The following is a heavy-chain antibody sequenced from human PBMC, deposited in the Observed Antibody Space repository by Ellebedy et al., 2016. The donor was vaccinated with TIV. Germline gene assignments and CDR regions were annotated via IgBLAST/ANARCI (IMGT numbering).Heavy chain of an antibody. J-gene: IGHJ4*02. Sequence: SETLSLTXSVSGGSISPYYWHWFRQPPGKGLEWIGYIHDTGNSNYNPSLKSRVTMLVDTSKNQFSLKLGSVTAADTAVYYCASSPYGDYGIGYWGQGTLVTVSS. V-gene: IGHV4-59*01. CDR3: ASSPYGDYGIGY. D-gene: IGHD4-17*01. CDR1: GGSISPYY. CDR2: IHDTGNS.